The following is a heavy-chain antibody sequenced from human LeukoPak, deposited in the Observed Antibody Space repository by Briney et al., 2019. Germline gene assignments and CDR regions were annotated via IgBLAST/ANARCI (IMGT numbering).Heavy chain of an antibody. D-gene: IGHD3-3*01. V-gene: IGHV1-46*01. CDR3: ARERDWEIFGVVIKGNYYGMDV. J-gene: IGHJ6*02. Sequence: APVKDSCKASRDTFTNYYMHWVRQAPGQGLEWMAMISPSGGSTNYAQKLQGRVTMTTDTSTSTAYMELRSLRSDDTAVYYCARERDWEIFGVVIKGNYYGMDVWGQGTAVTVSS. CDR2: ISPSGGST. CDR1: RDTFTNYY.